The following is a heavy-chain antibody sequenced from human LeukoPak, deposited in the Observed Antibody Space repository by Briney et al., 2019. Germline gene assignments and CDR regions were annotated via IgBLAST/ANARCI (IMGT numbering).Heavy chain of an antibody. CDR1: GFTFSSYG. Sequence: GRSLRLSCAASGFTFSSYGMHWVRQAPGKGLEWVAVIWYDGSNKYYADSVKGRFTISRDNFKNTLYLQMNSLRAEDTAVYYCARGDVTCSGGSCYPFRFQHWGQGTLVTVSS. J-gene: IGHJ1*01. D-gene: IGHD2-15*01. V-gene: IGHV3-33*01. CDR3: ARGDVTCSGGSCYPFRFQH. CDR2: IWYDGSNK.